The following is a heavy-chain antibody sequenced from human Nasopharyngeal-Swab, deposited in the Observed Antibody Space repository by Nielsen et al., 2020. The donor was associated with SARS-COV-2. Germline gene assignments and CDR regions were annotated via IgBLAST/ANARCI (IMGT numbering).Heavy chain of an antibody. CDR3: AKATLGNAKYSTILYYFDY. J-gene: IGHJ4*02. D-gene: IGHD6-6*01. Sequence: VRQAPGKGLEGGAVISYDGSNKYYADSVKGRFTISRDNSKNTLYLQMNSLRAEDTAVYYCAKATLGNAKYSTILYYFDYWGQGTLVTVSS. V-gene: IGHV3-30*18. CDR2: ISYDGSNK.